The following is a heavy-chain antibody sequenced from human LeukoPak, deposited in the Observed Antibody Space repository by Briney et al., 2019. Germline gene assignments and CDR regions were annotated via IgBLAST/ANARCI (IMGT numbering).Heavy chain of an antibody. CDR3: ARDSIAVAGTGAFDY. Sequence: PGGSLRLSCAASGFTFSSYAMSWVRQAPGKGLEWVSAISGSGGSTYYADSVKGRFTISRDNSKNTLYLQMNSLRAEDTAVYYCARDSIAVAGTGAFDYWGQGTLVTVSS. CDR1: GFTFSSYA. V-gene: IGHV3-23*01. CDR2: ISGSGGST. D-gene: IGHD6-19*01. J-gene: IGHJ4*02.